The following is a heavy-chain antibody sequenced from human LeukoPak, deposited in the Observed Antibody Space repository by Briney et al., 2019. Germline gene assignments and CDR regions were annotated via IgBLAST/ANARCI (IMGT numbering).Heavy chain of an antibody. CDR2: IDQDGSDK. V-gene: IGHV3-7*01. CDR3: ARGLGLDP. CDR1: GFIFSRYW. Sequence: GGSLRLSCAASGFIFSRYWMTWVRQAPGKGLEWVANIDQDGSDKLYVDSVKGRFTISRDNAKKPLYLQLNSLRAEDTAMYYCARGLGLDPWGQGTLVTVSS. J-gene: IGHJ5*02.